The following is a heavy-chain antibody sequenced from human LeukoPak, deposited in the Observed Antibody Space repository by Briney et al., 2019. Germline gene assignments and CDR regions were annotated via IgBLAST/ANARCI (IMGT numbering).Heavy chain of an antibody. V-gene: IGHV3-53*01. D-gene: IGHD2-21*02. CDR2: IYSAGST. CDR1: GFTVSSNY. CDR3: ARGRRDCSGDCYVAFDI. Sequence: GGSLRLSCVASGFTVSSNYMTWVRQAPGKGLEWVSVIYSAGSTYYADSVKGRFTISRDNSKNSLFLQMHSLRADDTAVYYCARGRRDCSGDCYVAFDIWGQGTMVTVSS. J-gene: IGHJ3*02.